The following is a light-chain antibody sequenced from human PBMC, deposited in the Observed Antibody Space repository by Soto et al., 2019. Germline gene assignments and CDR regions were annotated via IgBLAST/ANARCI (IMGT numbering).Light chain of an antibody. Sequence: EIVLTQSPATLSLSPGERATLSCRASQSVSSYLAWYQQKPGQAPRLLIYDASNRATGIPARFSGSGSRTDFTLTISSLEPEDFAVYYCQQRSNWPTWTFGQGTKVEI. CDR1: QSVSSY. CDR2: DAS. J-gene: IGKJ1*01. V-gene: IGKV3-11*01. CDR3: QQRSNWPTWT.